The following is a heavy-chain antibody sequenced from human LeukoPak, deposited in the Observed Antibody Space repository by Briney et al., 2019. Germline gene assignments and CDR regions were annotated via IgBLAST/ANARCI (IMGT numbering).Heavy chain of an antibody. J-gene: IGHJ3*02. D-gene: IGHD1-26*01. CDR2: INWNGGST. CDR1: GFTFDDYG. CDR3: VMGRGRWELLEDDAFDT. Sequence: GGSLSLSCAASGFTFDDYGMSGVPQAPGKGLECVSGINWNGGSTGYADSVKGRVTLSRDNAKNSLYLQMNSLRAEETALYYCVMGRGRWELLEDDAFDTWGQGTMVTVSS. V-gene: IGHV3-20*04.